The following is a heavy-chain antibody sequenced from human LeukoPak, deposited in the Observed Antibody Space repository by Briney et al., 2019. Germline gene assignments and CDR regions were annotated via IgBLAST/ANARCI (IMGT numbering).Heavy chain of an antibody. J-gene: IGHJ6*03. CDR2: INHSGST. V-gene: IGHV4-34*01. CDR3: ARISSDWPHYYMGV. Sequence: SETLSLTCAVYGGSFSGYYWSWIRQPPGKGLEWIGEINHSGSTNYNPSLKCRVTISVDTSKNRFSLKLSSVTAADTAVYYCARISSDWPHYYMGVWGKGTTVTVSS. CDR1: GGSFSGYY. D-gene: IGHD6-19*01.